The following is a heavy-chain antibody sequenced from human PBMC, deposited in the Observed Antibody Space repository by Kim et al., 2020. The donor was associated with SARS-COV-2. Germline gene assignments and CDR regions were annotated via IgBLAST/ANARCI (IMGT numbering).Heavy chain of an antibody. J-gene: IGHJ5*02. D-gene: IGHD6-19*01. CDR1: GYTFTSYG. CDR3: ARLHVKGGYSSGWYVKASWFDP. V-gene: IGHV1-18*01. CDR2: ISAYNGNT. Sequence: ASVKVSCKASGYTFTSYGISWVRQAPGQGLEWMGWISAYNGNTNYAQKLQGRVTMTTDTSTSTAYMELRSLRSDDTAVYYCARLHVKGGYSSGWYVKASWFDPWGQGTLVTVSS.